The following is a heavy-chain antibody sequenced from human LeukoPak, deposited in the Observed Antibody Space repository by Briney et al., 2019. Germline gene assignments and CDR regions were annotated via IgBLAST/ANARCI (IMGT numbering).Heavy chain of an antibody. CDR3: ARVSRGYYYGSGPNWFDP. V-gene: IGHV4-34*01. CDR2: INHSGSA. Sequence: PSETLSLTCAVYGGSFSGYYWSWIRQPPGKRLEWIGEINHSGSANYNPSLKSRVTISVDTSKNQFSLKLSSVTAADTAVYYRARVSRGYYYGSGPNWFDPWGQGTLVTVSS. J-gene: IGHJ5*02. CDR1: GGSFSGYY. D-gene: IGHD3-10*01.